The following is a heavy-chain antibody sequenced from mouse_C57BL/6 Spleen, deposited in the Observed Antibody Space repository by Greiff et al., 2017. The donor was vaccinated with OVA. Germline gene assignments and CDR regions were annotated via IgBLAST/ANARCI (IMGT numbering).Heavy chain of an antibody. Sequence: VQLQHPGAELVKPGASVKLSCKASGYTFTSYWMQWVKQRPGQGLEWIGEIDPSDSYTNYNQKFKGKATLTVDTSSSTAYMQPSSLTSEDSAVYYCARGGILLQWYCDVWGTGTTVTVSS. V-gene: IGHV1-50*01. J-gene: IGHJ1*03. CDR1: GYTFTSYW. CDR2: IDPSDSYT. D-gene: IGHD1-1*01. CDR3: ARGGILLQWYCDV.